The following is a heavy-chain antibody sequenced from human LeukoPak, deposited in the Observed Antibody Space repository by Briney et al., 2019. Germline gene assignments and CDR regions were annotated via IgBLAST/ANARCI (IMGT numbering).Heavy chain of an antibody. V-gene: IGHV4-59*01. Sequence: SETLSLTCTVSGGSISSYYWSWIRQPPGKGLEWIGYIYYSGSTNYNPSLKSRVTISVDTSKNQFSLKLSSVTAADTAVYYCARDGAVYWYFDLWGQGTLVTVSS. D-gene: IGHD6-19*01. J-gene: IGHJ2*01. CDR2: IYYSGST. CDR3: ARDGAVYWYFDL. CDR1: GGSISSYY.